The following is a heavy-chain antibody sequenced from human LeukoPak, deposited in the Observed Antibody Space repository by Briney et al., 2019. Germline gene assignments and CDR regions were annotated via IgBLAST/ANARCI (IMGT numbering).Heavy chain of an antibody. J-gene: IGHJ4*02. Sequence: PGRSLRLSCAASGFTFSSYAMNWVRQAPGKGLEWVSFISGSGDTTYYADSVKGRFTISRDKSKNTLYLQMNSLRAEDTAVYYCAKSRGESRGASNYWGQGTLVTVSS. V-gene: IGHV3-23*01. CDR3: AKSRGESRGASNY. D-gene: IGHD1-26*01. CDR1: GFTFSSYA. CDR2: ISGSGDTT.